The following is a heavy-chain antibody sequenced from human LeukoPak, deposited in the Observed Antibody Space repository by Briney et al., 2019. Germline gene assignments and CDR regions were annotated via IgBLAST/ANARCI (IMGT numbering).Heavy chain of an antibody. V-gene: IGHV3-30*02. CDR3: ANEDRTSDI. Sequence: GGSLSLSCAASAFNFSNYGMNWIRQTPGKGLEWVSFIGSDPRDKYYADSVKGRFAVSRDNSKNTLFLEMNRLTVQDTALYYCANEDRTSDIWGQGTMVSVFS. D-gene: IGHD1-14*01. J-gene: IGHJ3*02. CDR2: IGSDPRDK. CDR1: AFNFSNYG.